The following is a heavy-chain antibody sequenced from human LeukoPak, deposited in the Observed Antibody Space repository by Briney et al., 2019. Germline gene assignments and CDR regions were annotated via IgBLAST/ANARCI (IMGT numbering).Heavy chain of an antibody. CDR3: ARVVGATKDYYYYYYMDV. D-gene: IGHD1-26*01. J-gene: IGHJ6*03. V-gene: IGHV1-8*03. Sequence: ASVKVSCKASGYTFTGYYMHWVRQAPGQGLEWMGWINPNSGNTGYAQKFQGRVTITRNTSISTAYMELSSLRSEDTAVYYCARVVGATKDYYYYYYMDVWGKGTTVTVSS. CDR2: INPNSGNT. CDR1: GYTFTGYY.